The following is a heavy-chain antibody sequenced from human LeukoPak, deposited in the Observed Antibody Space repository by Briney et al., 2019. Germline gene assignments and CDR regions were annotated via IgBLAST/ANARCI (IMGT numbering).Heavy chain of an antibody. CDR3: ARDYYGSGSYYNPRGYFDH. V-gene: IGHV3-48*03. D-gene: IGHD3-10*01. Sequence: GGSLRLSCAASGFTFSSNEMNWVRQAPGKGLEWVSYISSSGSTIYYADSVKGRFTISRDNAKNSLYLQMNSLRAEDTAVYYCARDYYGSGSYYNPRGYFDHWGQGTLVTVSS. CDR2: ISSSGSTI. J-gene: IGHJ4*02. CDR1: GFTFSSNE.